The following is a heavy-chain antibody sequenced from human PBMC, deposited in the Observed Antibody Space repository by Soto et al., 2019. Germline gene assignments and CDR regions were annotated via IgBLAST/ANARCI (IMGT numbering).Heavy chain of an antibody. Sequence: QVQLHKWGAGLLKPSETLSLTCAVNGGSFGGYYGSGIRQPPGRGLGWIGEINLSGSTNYNPSLKSRVTISVDTSKNQFSLKLSSVTAADTAVYYCARGPLRYGDYSGRHRQILDYWGQGTLVTVSS. CDR1: GGSFGGYY. D-gene: IGHD4-17*01. CDR3: ARGPLRYGDYSGRHRQILDY. J-gene: IGHJ4*02. CDR2: INLSGST. V-gene: IGHV4-34*01.